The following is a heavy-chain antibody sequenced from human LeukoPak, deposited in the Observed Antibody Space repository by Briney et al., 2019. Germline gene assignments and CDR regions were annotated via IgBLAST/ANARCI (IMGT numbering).Heavy chain of an antibody. CDR3: ARSTGTSWFYFDY. CDR1: GGSISSSSYY. J-gene: IGHJ4*01. D-gene: IGHD6-13*01. Sequence: SETLSLTCTVSGGSISSSSYYWGWIRQPPGKGLEWIGSIYYSGSTYYNPSLKSRVTISVDTSKNQFSLKLSSVTAADTAMYYCARSTGTSWFYFDYWGRGTLVTVSS. V-gene: IGHV4-39*07. CDR2: IYYSGST.